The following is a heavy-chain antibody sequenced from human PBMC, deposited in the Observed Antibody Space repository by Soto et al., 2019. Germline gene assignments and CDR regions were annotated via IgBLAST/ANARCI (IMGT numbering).Heavy chain of an antibody. J-gene: IGHJ4*02. CDR2: ISAYNGNT. D-gene: IGHD2-8*01. Sequence: ASVKVSCKASGYTFTSYGISWVRQAPGQGLEWMGWISAYNGNTNYAQKLQGRVTMTTDTSTSTAYMELRSLRSDDTAVYYCASNPREYCTNGVCYIFDYWGQGTLVTVSS. CDR3: ASNPREYCTNGVCYIFDY. CDR1: GYTFTSYG. V-gene: IGHV1-18*01.